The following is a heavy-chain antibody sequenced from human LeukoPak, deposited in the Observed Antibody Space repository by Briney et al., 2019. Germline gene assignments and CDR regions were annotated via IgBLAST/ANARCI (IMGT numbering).Heavy chain of an antibody. D-gene: IGHD5-12*01. V-gene: IGHV1-58*02. CDR1: GFTFTSSA. Sequence: SVKVSCKASGFTFTSSAMQWVRQARGQRLEWIGWIVVGSGNTNYAQKFQERVTITRDMSTSTAYMELSSLRSEDTAVYYCAADESCSGYDCSYYYGMDVWGQGTTVTVSS. CDR2: IVVGSGNT. CDR3: AADESCSGYDCSYYYGMDV. J-gene: IGHJ6*02.